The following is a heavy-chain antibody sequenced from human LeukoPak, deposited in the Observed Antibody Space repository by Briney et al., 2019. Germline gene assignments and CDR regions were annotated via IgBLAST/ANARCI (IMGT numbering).Heavy chain of an antibody. CDR2: IYYSGST. V-gene: IGHV4-59*08. CDR1: GGSITNYY. J-gene: IGHJ4*02. CDR3: ARRPTGDPKFDY. D-gene: IGHD7-27*01. Sequence: SETLSLTCTVSGGSITNYYWSWLRQPPGKGLEWIGYIYYSGSTNYNPSLNSRVPISVDTSKNRFSLKLSTVTAADTAVYYCARRPTGDPKFDYWGQGTLVTVSS.